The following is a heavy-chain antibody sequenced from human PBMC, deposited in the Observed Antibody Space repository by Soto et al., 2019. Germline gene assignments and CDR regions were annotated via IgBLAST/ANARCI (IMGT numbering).Heavy chain of an antibody. J-gene: IGHJ5*02. Sequence: QVQLVQSGAEVKKPGASVKVSCKASGYTFTNYGISWVRQAPGQGLEWMGWISTNTGHTDYARNLRGRVTMTTDASTTTAYMELRSLTSDDTAIYFCAREEYRQGDHWGQGTLVTVSS. CDR2: ISTNTGHT. CDR3: AREEYRQGDH. V-gene: IGHV1-18*04. CDR1: GYTFTNYG. D-gene: IGHD3-16*02.